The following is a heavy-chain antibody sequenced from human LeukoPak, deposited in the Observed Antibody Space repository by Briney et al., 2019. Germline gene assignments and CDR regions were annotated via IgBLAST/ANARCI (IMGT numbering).Heavy chain of an antibody. Sequence: GGSLRLSCAASGFTFSSYWMHWVRQAPGKGLVWVSRIDGDGSSTSYADSVKGRFTISRDNAKNTLYLQMNSLRAEDTAVYYCATDAPAAGLDYWGQGTLVTVSS. CDR1: GFTFSSYW. J-gene: IGHJ4*02. V-gene: IGHV3-74*01. CDR3: ATDAPAAGLDY. D-gene: IGHD6-13*01. CDR2: IDGDGSST.